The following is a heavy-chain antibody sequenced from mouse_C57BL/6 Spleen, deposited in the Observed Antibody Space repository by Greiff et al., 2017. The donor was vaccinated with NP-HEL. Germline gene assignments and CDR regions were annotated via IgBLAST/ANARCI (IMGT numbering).Heavy chain of an antibody. J-gene: IGHJ4*01. V-gene: IGHV1-52*01. CDR2: IDPSDSET. Sequence: QVQLQQSGAELVRPGSSVKLSCKASGYTFTSYWMHWVKQRPIQGLEWIGNIDPSDSETHYNQKFKDKATLTVDKSSSTAYMQLSSLTSEDSAVYYCARDGSSPYYYAMDYWGQGTSVTVSS. D-gene: IGHD1-1*01. CDR1: GYTFTSYW. CDR3: ARDGSSPYYYAMDY.